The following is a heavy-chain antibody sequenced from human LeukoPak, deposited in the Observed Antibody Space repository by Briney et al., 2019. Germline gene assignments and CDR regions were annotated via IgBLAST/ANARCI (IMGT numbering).Heavy chain of an antibody. CDR2: IKQDGSEK. CDR1: GFTFSSYW. D-gene: IGHD1-26*01. Sequence: GGSLRLSCAASGFTFSSYWMSWVRQAPGKGLEWVANIKQDGSEKYYMDSVKGRSTISRDNAKNSLFLQMNSLRAEDTAVYYCARGDRVGVTTGHFDYWGQGTLVTVSS. J-gene: IGHJ4*02. CDR3: ARGDRVGVTTGHFDY. V-gene: IGHV3-7*03.